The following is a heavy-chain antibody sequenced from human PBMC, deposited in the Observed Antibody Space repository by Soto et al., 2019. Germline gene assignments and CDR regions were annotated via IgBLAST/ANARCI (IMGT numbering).Heavy chain of an antibody. J-gene: IGHJ5*02. CDR3: ARASGSSYWFDP. CDR1: GYTFTSYG. CDR2: ISAYNGNT. V-gene: IGHV1-18*01. D-gene: IGHD1-26*01. Sequence: ASVKVSCTASGYTFTSYGSSWVRLAPGQGLEWMGWISAYNGNTNYAQKLQGRVTMTTDTSTSTAYMELRSLRSDDTAVYYCARASGSSYWFDPWGQGTLVTVSS.